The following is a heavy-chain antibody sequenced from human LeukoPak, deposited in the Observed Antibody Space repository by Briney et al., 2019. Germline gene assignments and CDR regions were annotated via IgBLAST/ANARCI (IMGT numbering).Heavy chain of an antibody. CDR1: GFTVSSNY. CDR2: IYSGGST. V-gene: IGHV3-53*01. CDR3: ARSLAAAGPYYYYYYMDV. J-gene: IGHJ6*03. Sequence: GGSLRLSCAASGFTVSSNYMSWVRQAPGKGLEWVSVIYSGGSTYYADSVKGRFTISRDNSKNTLYLQMNNLRAEDTAVYYCARSLAAAGPYYYYYYMDVWGKGTTVTVSS. D-gene: IGHD6-13*01.